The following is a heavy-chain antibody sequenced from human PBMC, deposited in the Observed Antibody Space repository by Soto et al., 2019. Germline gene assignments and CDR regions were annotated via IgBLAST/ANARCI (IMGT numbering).Heavy chain of an antibody. CDR2: IYYSGST. D-gene: IGHD6-13*01. CDR3: ARGGLDSSSWLNNWFDP. V-gene: IGHV4-31*03. J-gene: IGHJ5*02. CDR1: GGSISSGGYY. Sequence: QVQLQESGPGLVKPSQTLSLTCTVSGGSISSGGYYWSWIRQHPGKGLEWIGYIYYSGSTYYNPXLKSRATISVXXSXNXXSLKLSSVTAADTSVYYCARGGLDSSSWLNNWFDPWGQGTLVTVSS.